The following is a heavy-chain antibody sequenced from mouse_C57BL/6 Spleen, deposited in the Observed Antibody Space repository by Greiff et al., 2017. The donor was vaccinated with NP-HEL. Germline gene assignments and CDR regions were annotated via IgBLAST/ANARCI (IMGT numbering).Heavy chain of an antibody. CDR3: TTLYGSSFAY. Sequence: VQLQQSGAELVRPGASVKLSCTASGFNIKDDYMHWVKQRPEQGLEWIGWIDPENGDTEYASKFQGKATITADKSSNTAYLQLSSLTSEDTAVYYCTTLYGSSFAYWGQGTLVTVSA. J-gene: IGHJ3*01. CDR2: IDPENGDT. V-gene: IGHV14-4*01. D-gene: IGHD1-1*01. CDR1: GFNIKDDY.